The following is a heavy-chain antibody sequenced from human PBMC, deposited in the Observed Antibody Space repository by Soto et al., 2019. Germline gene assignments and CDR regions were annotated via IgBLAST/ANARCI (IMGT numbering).Heavy chain of an antibody. Sequence: TSETLSLTCSVTGGSMTAGDQYWTWIRHRPGEGLEWFGYINHRGSLYYNPSLESRVSMSVDTSKNQFSLNLSSVTAADTAVYYCARELPQRQGRNMDVWGQGT. CDR2: INHRGSL. D-gene: IGHD1-1*01. J-gene: IGHJ6*02. CDR3: ARELPQRQGRNMDV. CDR1: GGSMTAGDQY. V-gene: IGHV4-31*03.